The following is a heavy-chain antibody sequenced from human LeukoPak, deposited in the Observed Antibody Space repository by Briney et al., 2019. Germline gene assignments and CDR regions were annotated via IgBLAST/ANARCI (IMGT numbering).Heavy chain of an antibody. D-gene: IGHD2-21*02. J-gene: IGHJ6*03. CDR2: IYTSGST. CDR1: GGSISSGSYY. CDR3: ARADVHEVVVVTAIPHEVYYYYYMDV. V-gene: IGHV4-61*02. Sequence: PSETLSLTCTVSGGSISSGSYYWSWIRQPAGKGLEWIGRIYTSGSTNYNPSLKSRVTISVDTSKNQFSLKLSSVTAADTAVYYCARADVHEVVVVTAIPHEVYYYYYMDVWGKGTTVTISS.